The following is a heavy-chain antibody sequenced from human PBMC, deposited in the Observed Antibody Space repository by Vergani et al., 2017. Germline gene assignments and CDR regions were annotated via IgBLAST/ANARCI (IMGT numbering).Heavy chain of an antibody. CDR3: ARVMYRDEAATGYRLEGIDI. D-gene: IGHD3-9*01. CDR2: IYSTGSS. CDR1: GGSFNTYY. Sequence: QVQLEESGPGLVKPSETLSLTCTVSGGSFNTYYWSWIRQSPGQGLEWIGYIYSTGSSNYNPSLNSRVTMSVDTSKNQFSLKLRSVTAADTAVYFCARVMYRDEAATGYRLEGIDIWGQGTTVTISS. V-gene: IGHV4-59*13. J-gene: IGHJ6*02.